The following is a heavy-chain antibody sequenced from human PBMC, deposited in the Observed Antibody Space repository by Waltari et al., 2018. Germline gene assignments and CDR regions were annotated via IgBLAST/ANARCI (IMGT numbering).Heavy chain of an antibody. Sequence: QVQLVQSGAEVKKPGASVKVSCKASGYTFTSYGISWVRQVPGQGLEWMGWISAYNGNTNYAQKLQGRVTMTTDTSTSTAYMELRSLRSDDTAVYYCAREWFGELPPYYYYGMDVWGQGTTVTVSS. J-gene: IGHJ6*02. CDR3: AREWFGELPPYYYYGMDV. CDR1: GYTFTSYG. V-gene: IGHV1-18*01. CDR2: ISAYNGNT. D-gene: IGHD3-10*01.